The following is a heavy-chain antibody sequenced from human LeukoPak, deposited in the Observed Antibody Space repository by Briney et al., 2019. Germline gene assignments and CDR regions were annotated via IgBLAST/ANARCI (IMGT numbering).Heavy chain of an antibody. Sequence: SETLSLTSTVSGGSISSYYWSWIRQPPGKGLEWIGYIYYSGSTNYNPSLKSRVTISVDTSKNQFSLKLSSVTAADTAVYYCARVSGYYDSSGYYNYYGMDVWGQGTTVTVSS. D-gene: IGHD3-22*01. J-gene: IGHJ6*02. CDR2: IYYSGST. CDR1: GGSISSYY. V-gene: IGHV4-59*01. CDR3: ARVSGYYDSSGYYNYYGMDV.